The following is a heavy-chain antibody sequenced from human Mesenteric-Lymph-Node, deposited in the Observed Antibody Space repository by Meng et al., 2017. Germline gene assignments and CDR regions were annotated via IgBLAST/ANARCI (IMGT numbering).Heavy chain of an antibody. D-gene: IGHD6-13*01. CDR1: GGSISSGSYY. J-gene: IGHJ6*02. Sequence: SETLSLTCTVSGGSISSGSYYWSWIRQPAGKGLEWIGRIYTSGSTNYNPSLKSRVTISVDTSKNQFSLKLSSVTAADTAVYYCARLYSSSWSSPFYYYYGMDVWGQGTTVTVSS. V-gene: IGHV4-61*02. CDR3: ARLYSSSWSSPFYYYYGMDV. CDR2: IYTSGST.